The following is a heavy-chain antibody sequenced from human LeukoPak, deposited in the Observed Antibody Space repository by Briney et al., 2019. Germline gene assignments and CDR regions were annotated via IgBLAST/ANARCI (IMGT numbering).Heavy chain of an antibody. V-gene: IGHV3-23*01. CDR3: AKEPYCSGGSCYRTDWFDP. CDR2: ISGSGGST. J-gene: IGHJ5*02. CDR1: GFTFTTYA. Sequence: GGSLRLSCAASGFTFTTYAMSWVRQAPGKGLEWVSAISGSGGSTYYADSVKGRFTISRDNSKNTLYLQMNSLRAEDTAVYYCAKEPYCSGGSCYRTDWFDPWGQGTLVTVSS. D-gene: IGHD2-15*01.